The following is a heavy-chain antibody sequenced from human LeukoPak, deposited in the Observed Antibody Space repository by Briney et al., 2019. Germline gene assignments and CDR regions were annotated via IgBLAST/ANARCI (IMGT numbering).Heavy chain of an antibody. V-gene: IGHV3-7*01. D-gene: IGHD4-17*01. CDR3: ARDLGYGALDP. CDR2: INPDGSQT. J-gene: IGHJ5*02. CDR1: GFTFTTYW. Sequence: PGGSLRLPCAASGFTFTTYWMNWVRQAPGKGLEWVALINPDGSQTIHVDSVKGRFTISRDNAENSLYLQMNTLRAEDTAVYYCARDLGYGALDPWGQGTLVTVSS.